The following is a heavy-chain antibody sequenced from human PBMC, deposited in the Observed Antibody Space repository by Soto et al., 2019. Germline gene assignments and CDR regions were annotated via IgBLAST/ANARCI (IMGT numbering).Heavy chain of an antibody. CDR1: GGSISNSY. D-gene: IGHD3-10*01. Sequence: QVQLQESGPGLVRPSETLSLTCTVSGGSISNSYWSWIRQSPGKGLEWIGYIYSNGNTNYNPSLKSRLTISIDPSKYQFSLKLSPLSAADTAVYYCARHSPPFFYGSGPWDVWGQGTTVTVSS. V-gene: IGHV4-59*08. J-gene: IGHJ6*02. CDR2: IYSNGNT. CDR3: ARHSPPFFYGSGPWDV.